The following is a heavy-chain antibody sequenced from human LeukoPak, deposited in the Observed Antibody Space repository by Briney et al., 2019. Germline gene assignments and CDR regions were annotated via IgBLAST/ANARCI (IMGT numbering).Heavy chain of an antibody. J-gene: IGHJ6*02. V-gene: IGHV4-39*01. CDR1: GGAISSSSYF. Sequence: SETLSLTCTVSGGAISSSSYFWGWIRQPPGKGLEWIGSIYYSGNTYYNPSLKSRVTISLDTSKNQFSLKLGSVTAADTAVYYCARLPEWDGMDVWGQGTTVAVSS. CDR3: ARLPEWDGMDV. CDR2: IYYSGNT. D-gene: IGHD1-26*01.